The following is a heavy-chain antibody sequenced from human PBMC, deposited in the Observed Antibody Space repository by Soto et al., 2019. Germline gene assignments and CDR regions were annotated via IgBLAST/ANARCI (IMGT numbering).Heavy chain of an antibody. J-gene: IGHJ4*02. CDR1: SGSISRSNW. V-gene: IGHV4-4*02. Sequence: PSETLSLTCAVSSGSISRSNWWGWVRQPPGKGLEWIGEIYHSGSTNYNPSLKSRVTISVDKSKNQFSLKLSSVTAADTAVYYCAREVESSSWDDYFDYWGQGTLVTVSS. D-gene: IGHD6-13*01. CDR3: AREVESSSWDDYFDY. CDR2: IYHSGST.